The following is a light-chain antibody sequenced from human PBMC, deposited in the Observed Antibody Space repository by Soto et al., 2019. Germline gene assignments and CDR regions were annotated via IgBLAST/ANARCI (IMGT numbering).Light chain of an antibody. Sequence: DIQMTQSPSTLSVSVGDRVSITCRASQSITRYLGWYQQKPGKAPNLLIYDVSILESGVPSRFSGGGSGTEFTLTISSLQADDFATYYCQQYNSYSSWTFGQGTKVEI. CDR3: QQYNSYSSWT. J-gene: IGKJ1*01. CDR2: DVS. V-gene: IGKV1-5*01. CDR1: QSITRY.